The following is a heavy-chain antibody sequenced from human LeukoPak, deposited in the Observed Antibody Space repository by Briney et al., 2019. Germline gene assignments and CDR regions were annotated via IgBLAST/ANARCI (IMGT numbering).Heavy chain of an antibody. CDR3: ARDLGRVWFGELLPSD. J-gene: IGHJ4*02. CDR1: GFTFSSYG. D-gene: IGHD3-10*01. V-gene: IGHV3-33*01. CDR2: IWYDGSNK. Sequence: GGSLRLSCAASGFTFSSYGMHWVRQAPGKGLEWVAVIWYDGSNKYYADSVKGRFTISRDNSKNTLYLQMNSLRAEDTAVYYCARDLGRVWFGELLPSDWGRGTLVTVSS.